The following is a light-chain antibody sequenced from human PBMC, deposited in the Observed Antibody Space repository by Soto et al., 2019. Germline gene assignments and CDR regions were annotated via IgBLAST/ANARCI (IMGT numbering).Light chain of an antibody. CDR2: EDN. Sequence: QSVLTQPASVFGSPGQSITISCTGTSSDVGTYNLVSWYQQHPGEAPKLIIYEDNKRPSGVSNRFSGSRSGYTASLTISGLXAEDEADYYCSSYAGSNTYYVFGTGTKVTVL. CDR3: SSYAGSNTYYV. V-gene: IGLV2-14*02. CDR1: SSDVGTYNL. J-gene: IGLJ1*01.